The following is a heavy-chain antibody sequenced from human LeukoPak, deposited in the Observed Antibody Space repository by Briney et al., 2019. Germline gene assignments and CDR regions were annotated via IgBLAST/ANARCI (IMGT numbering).Heavy chain of an antibody. CDR3: ARVEGDYSNYYYYYMDV. CDR1: GYTFTGYY. D-gene: IGHD4-11*01. CDR2: INPNSGGT. V-gene: IGHV1-2*02. Sequence: ASVKVSCKASGYTFTGYYMHWVRQAPGQGLEWMGWINPNSGGTNYAQKLQGRVTMTTDTSTSTAYMELRSLRSDDTAVYYCARVEGDYSNYYYYYMDVWGKGTTVTVSS. J-gene: IGHJ6*03.